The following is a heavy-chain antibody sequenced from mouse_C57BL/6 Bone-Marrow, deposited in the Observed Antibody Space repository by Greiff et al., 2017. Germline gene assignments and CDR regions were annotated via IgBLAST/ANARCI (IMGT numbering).Heavy chain of an antibody. CDR1: GYTFTDHT. CDR3: ARGSYYSNPFDY. V-gene: IGHV1-78*01. J-gene: IGHJ2*01. CDR2: IYPRDGST. D-gene: IGHD2-5*01. Sequence: VQRVESDAELVKPGASVKISCKASGYTFTDHTIHWMKQRPEQGLEWIGYIYPRDGSTKYNEKFKGKATLTADKSSSTAYMQLSSLTSEDSAVYCCARGSYYSNPFDYWGQGTTLTVSS.